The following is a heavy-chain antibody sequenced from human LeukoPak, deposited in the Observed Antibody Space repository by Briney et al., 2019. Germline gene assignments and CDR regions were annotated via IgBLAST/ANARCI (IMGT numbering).Heavy chain of an antibody. CDR1: GFTFSSYG. J-gene: IGHJ4*02. CDR3: AKKGQADDDGKPD. D-gene: IGHD1-1*01. CDR2: I. V-gene: IGHV3-23*01. Sequence: GGSLRLSCAASGFTFSSYGMHWVRQAPGKGLECVSTIKGRFTISRDNSKNTLYLQMNNLRVDDSAVYYCAKKGQADDDGKPDWGQGTLVTVSS.